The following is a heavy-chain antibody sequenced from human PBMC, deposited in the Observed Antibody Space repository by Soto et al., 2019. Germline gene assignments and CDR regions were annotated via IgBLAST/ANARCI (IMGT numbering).Heavy chain of an antibody. D-gene: IGHD2-15*01. J-gene: IGHJ4*02. CDR1: GFTFSSYW. Sequence: EVQLVESGGGLVQPGGSLRLSCAASGFTFSSYWMHWARQAPGKGLVWVSRINSDGSSTTYADSVKGRFTISRANAKNTLYLQLNSLRAEDTAVYYCARDQGYCSGGSCYVAGYWGQGTLVTVSS. CDR2: INSDGSST. CDR3: ARDQGYCSGGSCYVAGY. V-gene: IGHV3-74*01.